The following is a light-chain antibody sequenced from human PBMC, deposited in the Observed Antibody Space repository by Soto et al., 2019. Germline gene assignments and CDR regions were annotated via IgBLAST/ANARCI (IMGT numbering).Light chain of an antibody. V-gene: IGLV2-14*03. CDR1: SSDVGGYNY. J-gene: IGLJ2*01. CDR3: SSYTTSSTVF. Sequence: QSALTQPASVSGSLGQSITISCTGTSSDVGGYNYVSWYQQHPGKDPKVVIFDVTNRPSGVSSRFSGYKSGNTASLTVSGLQAEDDGDYYCSSYTTSSTVFFGGGTKVTVL. CDR2: DVT.